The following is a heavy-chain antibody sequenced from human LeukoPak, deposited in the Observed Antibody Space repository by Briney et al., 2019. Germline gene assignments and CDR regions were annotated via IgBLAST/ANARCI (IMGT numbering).Heavy chain of an antibody. CDR3: ASGYSSSWATFDY. CDR2: IKPDGSEK. Sequence: GGSLRLSCATSGFIFNTYVMSWVRQAPGRGLEWVTNIKPDGSEKSYVDSVKGRFAISRDNAKNSLYLQMNSLRAEDTAVYYCASGYSSSWATFDYWGQGTLVTVSS. D-gene: IGHD6-13*01. J-gene: IGHJ4*02. CDR1: GFIFNTYV. V-gene: IGHV3-7*01.